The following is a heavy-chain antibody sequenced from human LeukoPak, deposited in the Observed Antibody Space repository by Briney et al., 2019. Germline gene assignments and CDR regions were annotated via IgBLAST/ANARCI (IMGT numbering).Heavy chain of an antibody. V-gene: IGHV1-2*02. D-gene: IGHD4-23*01. J-gene: IGHJ3*02. CDR1: GYTFTGYY. CDR2: INPNSGGT. CDR3: ARVGDYGGIDAFDI. Sequence: ASVKVSCKASGYTFTGYYMHWVRQAPGQGLEWMGWINPNSGGTNYAQKFRGRVTMTRDTSISTAYMELSRLRSDDTAVYYCARVGDYGGIDAFDIWGQGTMVTVSS.